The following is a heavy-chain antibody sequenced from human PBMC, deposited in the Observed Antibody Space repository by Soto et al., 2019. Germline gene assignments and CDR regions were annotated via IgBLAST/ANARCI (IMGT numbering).Heavy chain of an antibody. CDR3: ARGGIPIDY. Sequence: QVQLVRSGAEVKKPGASVKVSCKASGYTFTNFGISWMRQGPGQGLEWMGWISAYNGNTKYAQNFQGRVTMTTDTSTCIAYMELRSLRSDVTAVYYCARGGIPIDYWGHGTLVTVSS. D-gene: IGHD3-16*01. CDR2: ISAYNGNT. CDR1: GYTFTNFG. V-gene: IGHV1-18*01. J-gene: IGHJ4*01.